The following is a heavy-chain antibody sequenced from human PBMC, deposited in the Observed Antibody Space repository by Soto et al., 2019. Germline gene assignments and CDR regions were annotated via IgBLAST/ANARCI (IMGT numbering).Heavy chain of an antibody. CDR2: ISSTGITI. D-gene: IGHD1-1*01. V-gene: IGHV3-48*03. J-gene: IGHJ4*02. CDR1: GFTFSSYE. CDR3: ARDESVSWNAPYFDY. Sequence: GGSLRLSCASSGFTFSSYEMNCVRHSPGKWLEWVSYISSTGITIYYADSVEGRFTISRDNAKNSLYLQMNSLRAEDTAVYYCARDESVSWNAPYFDYWGQGIWVTVSS.